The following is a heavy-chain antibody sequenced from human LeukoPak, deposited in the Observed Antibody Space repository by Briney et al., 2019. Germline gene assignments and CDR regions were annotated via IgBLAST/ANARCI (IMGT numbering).Heavy chain of an antibody. Sequence: GGSLRLSCAASGFTFSSYAMSWVRQAPGKGLEWVSAISGSGGSTYYADSVKGRFTISRDNSKNTLYLQMNSLRAEDTAVYYCANPPVSRYNWNGDDYWGQGTLVTVSS. J-gene: IGHJ4*02. CDR1: GFTFSSYA. CDR3: ANPPVSRYNWNGDDY. CDR2: ISGSGGST. D-gene: IGHD1-20*01. V-gene: IGHV3-23*01.